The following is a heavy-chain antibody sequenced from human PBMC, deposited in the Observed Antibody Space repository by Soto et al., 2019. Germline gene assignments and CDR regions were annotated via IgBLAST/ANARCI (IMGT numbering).Heavy chain of an antibody. Sequence: GGAPRLSCAASGFTVSSNYMSWVRQAPGKGLEWVSVIYSGGSTYYADSVKGRFTISRDNSKNTLYLQMNSLRAEDTAVYYCASRGPDVDIVATIYFEYWGQGTLVTVSS. J-gene: IGHJ4*02. CDR3: ASRGPDVDIVATIYFEY. CDR2: IYSGGST. V-gene: IGHV3-66*01. CDR1: GFTVSSNY. D-gene: IGHD5-12*01.